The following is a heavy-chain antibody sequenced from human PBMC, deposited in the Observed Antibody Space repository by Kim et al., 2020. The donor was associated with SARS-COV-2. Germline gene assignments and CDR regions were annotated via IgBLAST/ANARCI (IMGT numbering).Heavy chain of an antibody. D-gene: IGHD2-21*01. Sequence: SETLSLTCTVSGGSISSYYWSWIRQPPGKGLEWIGYIYYSGSTNYNPSLKSRVTISVDTSKNQFSLKLSSVTAADTAVYYWARGGLPGEGIVVGPYYYYYGMDVWGEGTTVTVSS. V-gene: IGHV4-59*01. CDR3: ARGGLPGEGIVVGPYYYYYGMDV. J-gene: IGHJ6*04. CDR2: IYYSGST. CDR1: GGSISSYY.